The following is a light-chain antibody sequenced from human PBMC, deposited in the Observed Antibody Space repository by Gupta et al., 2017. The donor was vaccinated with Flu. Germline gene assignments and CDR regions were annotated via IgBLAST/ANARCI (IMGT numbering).Light chain of an antibody. CDR1: QGIRND. J-gene: IGKJ1*01. Sequence: PSSLSASVGDRVTITCRASQGIRNDLGWSQYKPWKAPKRLIYAASTVQSGVPSTFRGSGSGTEFTLTISSLQPEDFATYFCLQHKNYPWTFGLGTKVELK. CDR3: LQHKNYPWT. CDR2: AAS. V-gene: IGKV1-17*01.